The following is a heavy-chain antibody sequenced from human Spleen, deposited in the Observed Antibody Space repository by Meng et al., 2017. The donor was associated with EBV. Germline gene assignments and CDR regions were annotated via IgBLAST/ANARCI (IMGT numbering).Heavy chain of an antibody. V-gene: IGHV4-30-2*01. CDR3: ARRGQYYYVNWFDP. CDR2: IDHDGSG. D-gene: IGHD3-10*02. J-gene: IGHJ5*02. CDR1: GDAIALRGNP. Sequence: LLNTPDTCSLPGCASGDAIALRGNPWISIRQPPGKGVEWMWYIDHDGSGSYTPSLRGGVTISEDGSKNQFSLKLMSVTDSDTALYYCARRGQYYYVNWFDPWGQGTLVTVSS.